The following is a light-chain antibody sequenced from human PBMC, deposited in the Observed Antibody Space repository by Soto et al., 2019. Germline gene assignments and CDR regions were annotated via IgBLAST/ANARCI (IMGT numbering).Light chain of an antibody. CDR1: QSISSW. V-gene: IGKV1-5*01. CDR3: QQYYSCSGVT. J-gene: IGKJ4*01. Sequence: QMYQSPSTLSGSEGDRVTITCRASQSISSWLSWYQQKPGKAPKLLIYDASSLESGVPSRCSGSGSGTEFTLTISSLQPDDVATYHCQQYYSCSGVTFGGGTKVDI. CDR2: DAS.